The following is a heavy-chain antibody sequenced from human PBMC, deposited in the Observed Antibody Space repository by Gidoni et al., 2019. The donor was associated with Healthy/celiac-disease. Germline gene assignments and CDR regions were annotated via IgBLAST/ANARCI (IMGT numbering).Heavy chain of an antibody. V-gene: IGHV3-21*01. D-gene: IGHD1-20*01. CDR1: GFTLSSYS. J-gene: IGHJ6*02. Sequence: EEQLVESGGGLVKPGGSLRLSGAASGFTLSSYSMNWVRQAPGKGRECVSSISSSSSYIYYADSVKGRFTISRDNAKNSLYLQRNSLRAEDTAVYYCARDQRYNKNYYYYGMDVWGPGTTVTVSS. CDR3: ARDQRYNKNYYYYGMDV. CDR2: ISSSSSYI.